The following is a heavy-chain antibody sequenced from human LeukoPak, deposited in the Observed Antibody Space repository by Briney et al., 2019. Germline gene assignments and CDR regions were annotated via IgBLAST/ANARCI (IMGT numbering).Heavy chain of an antibody. CDR2: ISSSGSTI. J-gene: IGHJ3*02. CDR3: ATCMVVYDAFDI. CDR1: GFTFSSYE. V-gene: IGHV3-48*03. Sequence: GGSLRLSCAASGFTFSSYEMNWVRQAPGKGLEWVSYISSSGSTIYYADSVKGRFTISRDNAKNSLYLQMNSLRAEDTAVYYCATCMVVYDAFDIWGQGTMVTVSS. D-gene: IGHD2-15*01.